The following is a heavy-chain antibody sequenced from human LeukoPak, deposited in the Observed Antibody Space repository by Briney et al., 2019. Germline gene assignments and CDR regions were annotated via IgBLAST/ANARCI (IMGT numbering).Heavy chain of an antibody. CDR2: ISYDGSNK. CDR3: VRESGNGYSSGWYPYYYYGMDV. Sequence: PGGSLRLSCAASGFTFSSYGMHWVRQAPGKGLEWVAVISYDGSNKYYADSVKGRFTISRDNSKNTLYLQMNSLRAEDTAVYYCVRESGNGYSSGWYPYYYYGMDVWGQGTTVTVSS. V-gene: IGHV3-30*03. D-gene: IGHD6-19*01. CDR1: GFTFSSYG. J-gene: IGHJ6*02.